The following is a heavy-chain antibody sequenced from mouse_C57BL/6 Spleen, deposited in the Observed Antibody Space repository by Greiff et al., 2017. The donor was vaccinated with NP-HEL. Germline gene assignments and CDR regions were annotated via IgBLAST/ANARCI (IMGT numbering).Heavy chain of an antibody. V-gene: IGHV1-50*01. CDR3: ARAGLLIVTRGYFDV. D-gene: IGHD2-5*01. Sequence: VQLQQSGAELVKPGASVKLSCKASGYTFTTYWMQWVKQRPGQGLEWIGEIDPSDTYTSYNQNFKGKATLTVDTSSSTAYMQLSSLTSEDSAVYYCARAGLLIVTRGYFDVWGTGTTVTVSS. CDR1: GYTFTTYW. CDR2: IDPSDTYT. J-gene: IGHJ1*03.